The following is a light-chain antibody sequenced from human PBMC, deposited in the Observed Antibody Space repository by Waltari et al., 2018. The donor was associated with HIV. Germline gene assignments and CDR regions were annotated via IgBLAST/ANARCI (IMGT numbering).Light chain of an antibody. CDR2: SAS. J-gene: IGKJ1*01. V-gene: IGKV3-20*01. CDR3: QRYGRSRT. CDR1: QSVSSTF. Sequence: IVLTQSQGTLSLSPGEKATLSCRASQSVSSTFLAWYQQKPGQSPRLLIYSASTRANGIPDRFSGSGSGTDFSLTISRLEPEDFAVYYCQRYGRSRTFGQGTKVEIK.